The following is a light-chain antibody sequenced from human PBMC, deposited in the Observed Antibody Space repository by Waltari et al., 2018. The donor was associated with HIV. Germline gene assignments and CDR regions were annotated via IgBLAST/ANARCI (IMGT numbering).Light chain of an antibody. CDR2: GAS. Sequence: EIVMTQSPATLSVSPGERATLSCRASQSVSSNLAWYQQKPGQAPRLLIYGASTRATGIPARFSGSGSVTEFTLTISRLEPEDYAVYYCQQYGDSPRTFGQGSKVEIK. V-gene: IGKV3-15*01. J-gene: IGKJ1*01. CDR3: QQYGDSPRT. CDR1: QSVSSN.